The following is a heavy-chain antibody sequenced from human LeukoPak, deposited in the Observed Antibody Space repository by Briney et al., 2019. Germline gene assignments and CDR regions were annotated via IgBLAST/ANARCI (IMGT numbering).Heavy chain of an antibody. CDR1: GGSISGSPYY. D-gene: IGHD3-3*01. CDR3: ARGVDFWSGPNFDF. J-gene: IGHJ4*02. V-gene: IGHV4-39*07. Sequence: PSETLSLTCTVSGGSISGSPYYWGWIRQPPGKGLEWIASIYYSGSTYYNPSLRSRVTISIDTSKNQFSLKLSSVTAADTAVYYCARGVDFWSGPNFDFWGQGTLVTVSS. CDR2: IYYSGST.